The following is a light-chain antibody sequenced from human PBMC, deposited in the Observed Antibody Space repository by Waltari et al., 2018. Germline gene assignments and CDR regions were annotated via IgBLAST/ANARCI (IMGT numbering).Light chain of an antibody. Sequence: SSELTQDPAVSVALGQTVRITCQGDSLRSYYASWYQQKPGQAPVLVIYGKNKRPAGIPDRFSSSTSGNTASVTISGAHAEDEADYYCNSRDTSGNHVVFGGGTKLTVL. J-gene: IGLJ2*01. CDR1: SLRSYY. CDR3: NSRDTSGNHVV. V-gene: IGLV3-19*01. CDR2: GKN.